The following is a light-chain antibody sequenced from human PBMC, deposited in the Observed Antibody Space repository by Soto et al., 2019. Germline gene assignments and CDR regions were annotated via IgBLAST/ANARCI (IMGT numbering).Light chain of an antibody. CDR3: QQYNNYGT. CDR2: DAS. V-gene: IGKV1-5*01. Sequence: DIQMTQSPSTLSASVGDRVTITCRASQSISSWLAWYQQKPGKAPKLLIYDASSLQSGVPSRFSGSGSGTEFTLTISSLQPDDFATYYCQQYNNYGTFGGGTKVEIK. J-gene: IGKJ4*01. CDR1: QSISSW.